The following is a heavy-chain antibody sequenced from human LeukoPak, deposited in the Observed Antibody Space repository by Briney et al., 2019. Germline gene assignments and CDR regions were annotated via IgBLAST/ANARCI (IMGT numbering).Heavy chain of an antibody. CDR3: ASGLEGAFDP. J-gene: IGHJ5*02. CDR2: IYYSRST. D-gene: IGHD3-16*01. Sequence: SETLSLTCTVSGGSISSSSYYWGWIRQPPGKGLEWIGSIYYSRSTYYNPSLKSRVTISVDTSKNQFSLKLSSVTAADTAVYYCASGLEGAFDPWGQGTLVTVSS. CDR1: GGSISSSSYY. V-gene: IGHV4-39*01.